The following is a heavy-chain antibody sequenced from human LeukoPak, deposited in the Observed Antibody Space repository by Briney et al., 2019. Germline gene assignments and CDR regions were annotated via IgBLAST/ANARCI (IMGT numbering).Heavy chain of an antibody. CDR1: GVSISSHY. V-gene: IGHV4-59*08. Sequence: AETLSLTCTVSGVSISSHYWNWIRQPPGKGQEWIGLIHYSGSTNYNPSLKSRLTMSVDTSKNQFSLKLSSVTAADTAVYYCARGGVVVVTAIGYWGQGTLVTVSS. D-gene: IGHD2-21*02. CDR2: IHYSGST. J-gene: IGHJ4*02. CDR3: ARGGVVVVTAIGY.